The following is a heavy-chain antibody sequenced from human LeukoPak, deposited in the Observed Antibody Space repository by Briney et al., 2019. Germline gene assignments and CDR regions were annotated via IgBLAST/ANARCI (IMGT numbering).Heavy chain of an antibody. CDR1: GFTYSSYE. Sequence: GGSLRLSCAASGFTYSSYEMNWVRQAPGKGLEWVSYISSSGNTIYYADSEKGRFTSSRDNAKNSLYLQMNSLRAEDTAGYYCAREGWFRELQYWVRGTMLTVSS. CDR3: AREGWFRELQY. V-gene: IGHV3-48*03. J-gene: IGHJ4*02. D-gene: IGHD3-10*01. CDR2: ISSSGNTI.